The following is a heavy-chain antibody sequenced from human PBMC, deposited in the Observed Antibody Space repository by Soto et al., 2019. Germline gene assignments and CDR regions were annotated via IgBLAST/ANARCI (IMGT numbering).Heavy chain of an antibody. V-gene: IGHV1-46*01. D-gene: IGHD3-10*01. CDR3: ARAPESFYDFDY. CDR2: INPSGGST. Sequence: QVQLVQSGAEVKKPGASVKVSCKASGYTFTSYYMHWVRQAPGQGLEWMGIINPSGGSTSYAQKFQGRXXMXRXXSTRTVYMELSSLRSEDTAVYYCARAPESFYDFDYWGQGTLVTVSS. J-gene: IGHJ4*02. CDR1: GYTFTSYY.